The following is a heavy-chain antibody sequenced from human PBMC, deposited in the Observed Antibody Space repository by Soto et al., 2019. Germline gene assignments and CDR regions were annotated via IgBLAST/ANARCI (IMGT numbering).Heavy chain of an antibody. CDR3: ARYYYDSSGHNWFDP. D-gene: IGHD3-22*01. CDR2: IWYDGSNK. CDR1: GFTFSSYG. Sequence: VGSLRLSCAASGFTFSSYGMHWVRQAPGKGLEWVAVIWYDGSNKYYADSVKGRFTISRDNSKNTLYLQMNSLRAEDTAVYYCARYYYDSSGHNWFDPWGQGTLVTVSS. V-gene: IGHV3-33*01. J-gene: IGHJ5*02.